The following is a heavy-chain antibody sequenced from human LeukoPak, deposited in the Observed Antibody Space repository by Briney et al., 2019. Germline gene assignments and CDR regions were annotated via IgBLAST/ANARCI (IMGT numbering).Heavy chain of an antibody. CDR2: INPNSGGT. CDR3: ARDAHDYVWGSYRSGFDY. Sequence: ASVKVSCKASGYTFTGYYMHGVRQAPGQGLEWMGWINPNSGGTKYAQKFQGRVTMTRDTSISTAYMELSRLRSDDTAVYYCARDAHDYVWGSYRSGFDYWGQGTLVTVSS. D-gene: IGHD3-16*02. V-gene: IGHV1-2*02. J-gene: IGHJ4*02. CDR1: GYTFTGYY.